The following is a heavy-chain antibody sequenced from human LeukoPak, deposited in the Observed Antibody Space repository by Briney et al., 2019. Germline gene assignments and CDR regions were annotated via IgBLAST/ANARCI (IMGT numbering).Heavy chain of an antibody. V-gene: IGHV1-45*02. Sequence: APVKGSCKASGYTFSYRYLHCVRQGPGQALEWNGWITPLNSNTHYAQKFHKRVTITRDRPLSTAYTGLSRLRSENTPTYYIETLSEERGAFDIWGQGTMVTVSS. J-gene: IGHJ3*02. CDR3: ETLSEERGAFDI. D-gene: IGHD2-15*01. CDR2: ITPLNSNT. CDR1: GYTFSYRY.